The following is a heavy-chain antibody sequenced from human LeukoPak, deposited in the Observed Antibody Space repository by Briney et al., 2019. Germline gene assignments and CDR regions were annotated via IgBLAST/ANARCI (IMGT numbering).Heavy chain of an antibody. CDR3: ARIQYTSGWTFDY. Sequence: SGPTLVNPTATLTLTCTVSGFSLSNARMGVSWIRQPPGKALEWLPHIFSNDENSYSTSLKSRLTISKDTSKSQVVLTMTSMDPVDTATYYCARIQYTSGWTFDYWGQGTLVTVSS. J-gene: IGHJ4*02. CDR1: GFSLSNARMG. V-gene: IGHV2-26*01. D-gene: IGHD6-19*01. CDR2: IFSNDEN.